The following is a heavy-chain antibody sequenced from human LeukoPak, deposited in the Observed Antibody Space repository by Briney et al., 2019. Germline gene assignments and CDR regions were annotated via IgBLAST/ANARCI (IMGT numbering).Heavy chain of an antibody. Sequence: PGGSLRLSCAASGFTFSSYAMSWVRQAPGKGLEWVSAISGSGGSTYYADSVEGRFTISRDNSKNTLYLQMNSLRAEDTAVYYCARDNRGIFGVVTLSWVYYYMDVWGKGTTVTVSS. D-gene: IGHD3-3*01. V-gene: IGHV3-23*01. CDR1: GFTFSSYA. J-gene: IGHJ6*03. CDR3: ARDNRGIFGVVTLSWVYYYMDV. CDR2: ISGSGGST.